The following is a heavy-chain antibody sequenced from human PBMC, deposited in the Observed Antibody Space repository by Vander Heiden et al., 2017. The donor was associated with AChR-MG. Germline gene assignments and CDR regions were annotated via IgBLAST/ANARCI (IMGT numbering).Heavy chain of an antibody. Sequence: EVQLLESGGGSVQPGGSRRLSCEASGFPFSSYGMSWVRQAQGKGLEWVSIIHGSGANTYYADTCKGRFTISRDNSKNTLELQMTSLRDDEEAVYYCATDADCSGYDCSSGTNYWGQGALVTVSS. D-gene: IGHD3-22*01. CDR3: ATDADCSGYDCSSGTNY. CDR1: GFPFSSYG. CDR2: IHGSGANT. J-gene: IGHJ4*02. V-gene: IGHV3-23*01.